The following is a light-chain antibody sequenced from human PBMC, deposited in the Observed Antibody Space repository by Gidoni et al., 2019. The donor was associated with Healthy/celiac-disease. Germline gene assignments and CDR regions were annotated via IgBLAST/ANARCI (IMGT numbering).Light chain of an antibody. CDR3: QQYQNWPKT. CDR2: GAS. Sequence: EIVMTQSPATLSVSPGERATLSGRASQSVGSNLAWYQQKPGQAPRLLIFGASTRATGIPARFSGSGSGTQFTLTISSLHPEDSAVYYCQQYQNWPKTFGQXTKVEIK. V-gene: IGKV3-15*01. J-gene: IGKJ1*01. CDR1: QSVGSN.